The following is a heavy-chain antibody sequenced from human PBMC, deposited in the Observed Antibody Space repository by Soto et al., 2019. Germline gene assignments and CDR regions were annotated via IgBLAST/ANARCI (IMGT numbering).Heavy chain of an antibody. D-gene: IGHD6-13*01. CDR2: IIPIFGTA. V-gene: IGHV1-69*12. CDR3: ARTQIAAAGTLGARYHYGMDV. CDR1: GGTFSSYA. Sequence: QVQLVQSGAEVKKPGSSVKVSCKASGGTFSSYAISWVRQAPGQGLEWMGGIIPIFGTANYAQKFQGRVTITADESTSTAYMELSSLRSEDTAVYYCARTQIAAAGTLGARYHYGMDVWGQGTTVTVSS. J-gene: IGHJ6*02.